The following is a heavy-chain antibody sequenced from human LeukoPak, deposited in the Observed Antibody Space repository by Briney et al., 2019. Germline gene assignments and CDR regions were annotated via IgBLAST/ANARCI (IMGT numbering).Heavy chain of an antibody. CDR3: ARDRYSSSDV. V-gene: IGHV3-23*01. Sequence: GGSLRLSCAASGFTFSTYVMSWVRQAPGKALEWVSSISGSGGNTYYADSVKGRFTISRDNAKNSLYLQMNSLRAEDTAVYYCARDRYSSSDVWGQGTLVTVSS. CDR2: ISGSGGNT. CDR1: GFTFSTYV. J-gene: IGHJ4*02. D-gene: IGHD6-13*01.